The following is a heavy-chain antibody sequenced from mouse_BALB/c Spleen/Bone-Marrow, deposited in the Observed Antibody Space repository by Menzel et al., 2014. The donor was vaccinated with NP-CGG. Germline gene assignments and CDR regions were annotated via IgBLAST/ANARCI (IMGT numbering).Heavy chain of an antibody. J-gene: IGHJ2*01. D-gene: IGHD1-1*01. V-gene: IGHV1S29*02. CDR2: IYPHTSDT. CDR3: VRAPPITSVVTRDY. CDR1: GYPFTDYI. Sequence: EVQLQQSGPELVKPGASVKISCKASGYPFTDYIMHWVRQSHGKSLEWIGYIYPHTSDTGYNQKFKSKATLTVDISSSTAYMVLRSLTSEDSAVYYCVRAPPITSVVTRDYWGQCTTLTVSS.